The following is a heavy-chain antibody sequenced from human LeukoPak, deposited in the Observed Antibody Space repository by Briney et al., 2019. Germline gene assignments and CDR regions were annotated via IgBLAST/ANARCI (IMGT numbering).Heavy chain of an antibody. V-gene: IGHV3-48*01. J-gene: IGHJ4*02. CDR1: GFTFSGYS. D-gene: IGHD3-3*01. CDR3: ARDITIFGVIINFDY. Sequence: GGSLRLSCAASGFTFSGYSMNWIRQAPGKGLEWVSYISLSSSTIYYADSVKGRFTISSDNAKNSLYLQMNSLRAEDTAVYYCARDITIFGVIINFDYWGQGALVTVSS. CDR2: ISLSSSTI.